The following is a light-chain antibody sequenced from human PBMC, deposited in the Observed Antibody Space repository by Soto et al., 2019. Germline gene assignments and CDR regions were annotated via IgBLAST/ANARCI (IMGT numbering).Light chain of an antibody. V-gene: IGKV3-15*01. Sequence: EIVMTQSPVTLSVSPGERVTLSCRASQSLATNLAWYQQKPGQTPRLVIYDISARASGIPGRFSDSGFGTDFTLTISSLQPEDSAVYYCQQYLDWPLTFGGGTKVEI. CDR1: QSLATN. CDR3: QQYLDWPLT. J-gene: IGKJ4*01. CDR2: DIS.